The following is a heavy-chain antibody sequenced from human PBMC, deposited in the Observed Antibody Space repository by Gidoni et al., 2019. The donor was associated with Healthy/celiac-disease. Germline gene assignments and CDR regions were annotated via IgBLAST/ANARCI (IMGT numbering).Heavy chain of an antibody. Sequence: QVQLVQSGAEVKKPGSSVKVSCKASGGTFSSYAISWVRQAPGQGLEWLGGIIPIFGTANYAQKFQGRVTITAVESTSTAYMELSSLRSEVTAVYYCATPESHLRSMATVYYYYGMDVWGQGTTVTVSS. J-gene: IGHJ6*02. CDR1: GGTFSSYA. CDR2: IIPIFGTA. V-gene: IGHV1-69*01. CDR3: ATPESHLRSMATVYYYYGMDV. D-gene: IGHD5-18*01.